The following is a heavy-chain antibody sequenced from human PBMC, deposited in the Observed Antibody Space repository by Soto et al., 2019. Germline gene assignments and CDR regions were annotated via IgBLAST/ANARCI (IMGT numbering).Heavy chain of an antibody. V-gene: IGHV3-7*03. CDR3: ARYFRGSGRYFFDY. J-gene: IGHJ4*02. CDR1: WFTFISSF. Sequence: GGSLRLSCVSSWFTFISSFMGWVRQAPGKGLEWVANINQDGGGTYYVDSVEGRFTISRDNAKDSLYLQMNSLRGEDTAVYYCARYFRGSGRYFFDYWGQGTLVTVSS. CDR2: INQDGGGT. D-gene: IGHD6-19*01.